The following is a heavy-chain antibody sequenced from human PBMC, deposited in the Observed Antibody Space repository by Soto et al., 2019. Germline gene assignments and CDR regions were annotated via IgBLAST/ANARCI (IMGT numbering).Heavy chain of an antibody. D-gene: IGHD3-10*01. CDR3: ARYYYYGARHWY. CDR2: ISAYNGNT. Sequence: GASVKVCCKASGYTFTSSVISWVRQAPGQGLEWMGWISAYNGNTNYAQKLQGRVTMTTDTSTSTAYMELRSLRSDDTAVYYCARYYYYGARHWYWGRGTLDTVSS. V-gene: IGHV1-18*01. CDR1: GYTFTSSV. J-gene: IGHJ4*02.